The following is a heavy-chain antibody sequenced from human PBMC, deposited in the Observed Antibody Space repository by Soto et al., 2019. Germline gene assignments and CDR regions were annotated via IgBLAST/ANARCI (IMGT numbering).Heavy chain of an antibody. CDR3: ARGRQQLFYYYYYGMDV. Sequence: PSETLSLTCTVSGGSISSSSYYWGWIRQPPGKGLEWIGEINHSGSTNYNPSLKSRVTISVDTSKNQFSLKLSSVTAADTAVYYCARGRQQLFYYYYYGMDVWGQGTTVTVSS. CDR1: GGSISSSSYY. V-gene: IGHV4-39*07. J-gene: IGHJ6*02. D-gene: IGHD6-13*01. CDR2: INHSGST.